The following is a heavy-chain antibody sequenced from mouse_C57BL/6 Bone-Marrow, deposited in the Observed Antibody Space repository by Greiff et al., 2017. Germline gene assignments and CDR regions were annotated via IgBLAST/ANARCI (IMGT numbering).Heavy chain of an antibody. CDR1: GYTFTSYD. CDR2: IYPRDGST. CDR3: ASVTGCYAMDY. J-gene: IGHJ4*01. V-gene: IGHV1-85*01. Sequence: QVQLQQSGPELVKPGASVKLSCKASGYTFTSYDINWVKQRPGQGLEWIGWIYPRDGSTKYNEKFKGKATLTVDTSSSTAYMELHSLTSEDSAVYFCASVTGCYAMDYWGQGTSVTVSS. D-gene: IGHD4-1*01.